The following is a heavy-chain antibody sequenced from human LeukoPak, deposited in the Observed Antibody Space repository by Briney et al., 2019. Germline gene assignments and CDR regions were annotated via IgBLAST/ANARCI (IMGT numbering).Heavy chain of an antibody. CDR3: ARDRYCSGTSCYTNFDS. J-gene: IGHJ4*02. V-gene: IGHV3-11*06. Sequence: PGGSPRLSCAASGFTFSDYYMSWIRQAPGKGLEWVSYISGTSSYTTYADSVKGRFTVSRDNAKNSLYLQMNSLRAEDTAVYYCARDRYCSGTSCYTNFDSWGQGTLVTVSS. CDR1: GFTFSDYY. CDR2: ISGTSSYT. D-gene: IGHD2-2*02.